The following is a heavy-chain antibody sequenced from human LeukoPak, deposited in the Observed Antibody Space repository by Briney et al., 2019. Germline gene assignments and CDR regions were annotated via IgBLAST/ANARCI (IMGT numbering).Heavy chain of an antibody. CDR1: GFTFDDYA. V-gene: IGHV3-9*03. Sequence: GGSLRLSCAASGFTFDDYAMHWVRQAPGKGLEWVSGISLNTGRIDYADSVKGRFPVSTDNAKNALYLQMNSLRAEDMALYYCAKDLYRGFSYGGFDYWGQGTLVTVSS. CDR2: ISLNTGRI. D-gene: IGHD5-18*01. J-gene: IGHJ4*02. CDR3: AKDLYRGFSYGGFDY.